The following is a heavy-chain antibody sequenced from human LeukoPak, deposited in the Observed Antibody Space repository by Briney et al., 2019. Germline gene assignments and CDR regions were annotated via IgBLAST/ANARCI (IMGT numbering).Heavy chain of an antibody. CDR1: GDSISSSNYY. D-gene: IGHD6-19*01. CDR2: LYYSGST. Sequence: MASETLSLTCTVSGDSISSSNYYWGWIRQPPGKGLEWIGSLYYSGSTYYNPSLKSRVTISVDTSKNQFSLKLRSVTAADTAVYYCARHISSGWYSLGYWGQGTLVTVSS. CDR3: ARHISSGWYSLGY. V-gene: IGHV4-39*01. J-gene: IGHJ4*02.